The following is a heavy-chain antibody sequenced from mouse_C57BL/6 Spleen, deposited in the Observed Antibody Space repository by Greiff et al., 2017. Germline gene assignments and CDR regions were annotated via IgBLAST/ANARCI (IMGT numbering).Heavy chain of an antibody. Sequence: EVKLVESGGGLVKPGGSLKLSCAASGFTFSDDGMHWVSQAPEKGLEWVAYISSGSSTIYYADTVKGRFTIARDNAKSTLFLQMTSLRSEDTAMSYGARWLTGTRWYFDVWGTGTTVTVSS. CDR2: ISSGSSTI. D-gene: IGHD4-1*01. CDR3: ARWLTGTRWYFDV. CDR1: GFTFSDDG. V-gene: IGHV5-17*01. J-gene: IGHJ1*03.